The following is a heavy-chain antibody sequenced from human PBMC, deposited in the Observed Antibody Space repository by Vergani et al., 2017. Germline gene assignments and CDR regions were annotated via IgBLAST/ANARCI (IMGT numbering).Heavy chain of an antibody. CDR2: INPSGGST. Sequence: QVHLVQSGAEVKKPGSSVRISCKGSGDPFNSYTVNWVRQAPGQGLEWMGIINPSGGSTSYAQKFQGRVTMTRDTSTSTVYMELSSLRSEDTAVYYCTRGWYYDSIAYWAYWGQGTLVTVSS. CDR1: GDPFNSYT. J-gene: IGHJ4*02. D-gene: IGHD3-22*01. CDR3: TRGWYYDSIAYWAY. V-gene: IGHV1-46*02.